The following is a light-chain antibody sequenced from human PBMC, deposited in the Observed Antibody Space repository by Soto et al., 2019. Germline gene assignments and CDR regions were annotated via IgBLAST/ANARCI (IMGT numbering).Light chain of an antibody. CDR3: QQSYSTPIT. V-gene: IGKV1-39*01. CDR1: QSISSY. CDR2: AAS. J-gene: IGKJ5*01. Sequence: DIQMTQSPSSLSASVVDRVTITFRASQSISSYLNWYQQKPGEAPKLVIHAASSLQSGVPSRFSGSGSGTDFTLTISSLQPEDFATYYCQQSYSTPITFGQGTRLEIK.